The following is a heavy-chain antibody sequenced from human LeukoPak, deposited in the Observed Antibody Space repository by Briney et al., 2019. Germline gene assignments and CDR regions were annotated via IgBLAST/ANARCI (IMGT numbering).Heavy chain of an antibody. D-gene: IGHD6-25*01. CDR3: AREISSSGCLDY. V-gene: IGHV3-21*01. J-gene: IGHJ4*02. CDR2: ITSSSGYI. Sequence: GGSLRLSCAASGFTFSSYSINWVRQAPGKGLEWVSSITSSSGYIYYADSVKGRFTTSRDNAKKSLYLQMNSLRAEDTAVYYCAREISSSGCLDYWGQGTLVTVSS. CDR1: GFTFSSYS.